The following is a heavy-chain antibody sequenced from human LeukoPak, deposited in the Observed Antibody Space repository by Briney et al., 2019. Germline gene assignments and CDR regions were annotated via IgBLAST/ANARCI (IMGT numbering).Heavy chain of an antibody. J-gene: IGHJ4*02. D-gene: IGHD3-9*01. V-gene: IGHV1-69*13. CDR1: GGTFSSYA. CDR3: ATGGDILTGSHSYYFDY. Sequence: ASVKVSCKASGGTFSSYAIGWVRQAPGQGLEWMGGIIPIFGTANYAQKFQGRVTITADESTSTAYMELSSLRSEDTAVYYCATGGDILTGSHSYYFDYWGQGTLVIVSS. CDR2: IIPIFGTA.